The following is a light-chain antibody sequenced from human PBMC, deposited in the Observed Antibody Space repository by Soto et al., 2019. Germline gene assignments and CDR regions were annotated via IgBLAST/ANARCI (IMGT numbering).Light chain of an antibody. Sequence: QSVLTQPPSVSAAPGQKVTISCSGSSSNIGNNYVSWYQQLPGTAPKLLIYDNKKRPSGIPDRFSGSKSGTSATLGITGLQTGDEADYYCGTWDSSLSDYVFGTGTQLTVL. CDR3: GTWDSSLSDYV. J-gene: IGLJ1*01. CDR2: DNK. V-gene: IGLV1-51*01. CDR1: SSNIGNNY.